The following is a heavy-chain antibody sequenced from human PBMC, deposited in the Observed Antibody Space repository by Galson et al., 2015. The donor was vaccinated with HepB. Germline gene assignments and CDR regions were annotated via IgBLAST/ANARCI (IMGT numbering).Heavy chain of an antibody. V-gene: IGHV3-33*06. CDR3: AKYLEPDSGYETYYYYYAIDD. Sequence: SLRLSCAASGFTFSSYGMHWVRQAPGKGLEWVAVIWYDGSNKYYADSVNGRFTISRDNSKNTLYLQMNSLRPEDTAVYYCAKYLEPDSGYETYYYYYAIDDCGQGTTVSVPS. J-gene: IGHJ6*02. D-gene: IGHD5-12*01. CDR1: GFTFSSYG. CDR2: IWYDGSNK.